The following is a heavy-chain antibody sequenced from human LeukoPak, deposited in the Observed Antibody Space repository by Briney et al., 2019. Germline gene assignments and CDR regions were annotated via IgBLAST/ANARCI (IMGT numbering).Heavy chain of an antibody. CDR2: IYYSGST. D-gene: IGHD3-22*01. V-gene: IGHV4-61*01. Sequence: SEALSLTCAVYGGSVSSGSYYWSWIRQPPGKGLEWIGYIYYSGSTNYNPSLKSRVTISVDTSKNQFSLKLSSVTAADTAVYYCARDADGYLDYWGQGTLVTVSS. CDR3: ARDADGYLDY. J-gene: IGHJ4*02. CDR1: GGSVSSGSYY.